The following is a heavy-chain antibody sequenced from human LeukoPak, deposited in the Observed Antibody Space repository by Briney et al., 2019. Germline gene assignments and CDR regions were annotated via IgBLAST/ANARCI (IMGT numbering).Heavy chain of an antibody. CDR1: GGSINTYY. CDR2: IYYSGSN. CDR3: ARVGPTVDAFDI. Sequence: SETLSLTCTVSGGSINTYYWSWIRQPPGKGREWIGYIYYSGSNNYNPSLKSRVTISVDTSKNQFSLKLSSVTAADTAVYYCARVGPTVDAFDIWGQGTMVTVSS. V-gene: IGHV4-59*01. J-gene: IGHJ3*02.